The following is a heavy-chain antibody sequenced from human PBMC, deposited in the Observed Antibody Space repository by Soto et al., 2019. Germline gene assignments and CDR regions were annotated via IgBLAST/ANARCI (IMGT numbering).Heavy chain of an antibody. CDR1: GFTLIYA. D-gene: IGHD3-10*01. V-gene: IGHV3-23*01. CDR3: ARGGADHYVYGMDV. J-gene: IGHJ6*02. CDR2: MNGTASST. Sequence: EIQLLESGGGLVQPGGSLRLSCTASGFTLIYAMSWVRRPPGKGLEWVSSMNGTASSTSYADSVKGRFTTSRDNSKNTLYLEMNSLRAEDTAVYYCARGGADHYVYGMDVWGQGTTVIVSS.